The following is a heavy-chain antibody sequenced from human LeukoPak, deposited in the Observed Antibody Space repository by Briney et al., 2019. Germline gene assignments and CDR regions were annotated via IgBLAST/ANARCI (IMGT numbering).Heavy chain of an antibody. CDR1: GFTFSSYA. CDR3: ASHYDTSGYHYFDF. D-gene: IGHD3-22*01. CDR2: ISYDGTNK. Sequence: GGPLRLSCAASGFTFSSYAMHWVRQAPGKGLEWVAVISYDGTNKYSADSVKGRFTISRDNSKNTLYLEMNSLRAEDTAVYYCASHYDTSGYHYFDFRGQGTLVTVSS. J-gene: IGHJ4*02. V-gene: IGHV3-30-3*01.